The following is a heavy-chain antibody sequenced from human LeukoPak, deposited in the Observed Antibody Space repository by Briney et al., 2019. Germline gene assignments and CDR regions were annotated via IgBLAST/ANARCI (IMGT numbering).Heavy chain of an antibody. V-gene: IGHV3-23*01. CDR1: GFPFNNYA. CDR3: VKDLYKGDTSTWYYFDY. Sequence: GGSLRLSCAASGFPFNNYAMTWVRQAPGKGLDWVSAITNSGGSTYYADSVKGRFTISRDNSKNTVSLQMSSLRAEDTAMYYCVKDLYKGDTSTWYYFDYWGQGTLVTVSS. J-gene: IGHJ4*02. D-gene: IGHD6-13*01. CDR2: ITNSGGST.